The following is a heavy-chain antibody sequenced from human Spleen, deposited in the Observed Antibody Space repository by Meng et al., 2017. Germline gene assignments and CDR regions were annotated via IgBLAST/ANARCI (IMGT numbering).Heavy chain of an antibody. V-gene: IGHV2-26*01. D-gene: IGHD3-16*01. CDR2: IFSNDEK. CDR1: GFSLSNARMG. Sequence: SGPTLVKPTETLTLTCTVSGFSLSNARMGVSWIRQPPGKALEWLAHIFSNDEKSYSTYLKSRLTISKDTAKSQVVLTMTNMDTEDTATYYCDRRTGGRRTVMAFDIWGQGTMVTVSS. J-gene: IGHJ3*02. CDR3: DRRTGGRRTVMAFDI.